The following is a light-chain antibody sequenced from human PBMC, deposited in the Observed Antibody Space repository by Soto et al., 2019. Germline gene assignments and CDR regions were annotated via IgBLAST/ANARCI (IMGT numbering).Light chain of an antibody. V-gene: IGLV1-47*01. CDR3: AAWDDSLSGRYV. Sequence: SVLPQPPSAYGTPGQRVTISCSGSSSNIGSNYVYWYQQLPGTAPKLLIYRNNQRPSGVPDRFSGSKSGTSASLAISGLRSEDEADYYCAAWDDSLSGRYVFGTGTKVTVL. CDR2: RNN. J-gene: IGLJ1*01. CDR1: SSNIGSNY.